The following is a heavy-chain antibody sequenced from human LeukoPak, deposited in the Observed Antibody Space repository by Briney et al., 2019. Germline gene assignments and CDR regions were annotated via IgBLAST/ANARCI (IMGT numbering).Heavy chain of an antibody. CDR2: INTNTGNP. D-gene: IGHD3-10*01. Sequence: GASVKVSCKASGYTFTSYAMNWVRQAPGQGLEWMGWINTNTGNPTYAQGFTGRFVFSLDTSVSTAYLQISSLKAEDTAVYYCARGGGGNYYGSGSYYWAGYYYYMDVWGKGTTVTVSS. CDR1: GYTFTSYA. J-gene: IGHJ6*03. CDR3: ARGGGGNYYGSGSYYWAGYYYYMDV. V-gene: IGHV7-4-1*02.